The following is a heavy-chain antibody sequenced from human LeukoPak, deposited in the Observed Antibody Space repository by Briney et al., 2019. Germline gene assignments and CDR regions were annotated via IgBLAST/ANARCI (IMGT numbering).Heavy chain of an antibody. V-gene: IGHV3-21*01. Sequence: VGSLRLSCAASGFTFSSYSMNWVRQAPGKGLEWVSSISSSSYIYYADSVKGRFTISRDNAKNSLYLQMNSLRAEDTAVYYCARDMVLNAIRTWYFDLRGRGTLVTVSS. D-gene: IGHD2-21*01. CDR1: GFTFSSYS. CDR2: ISSSSYI. J-gene: IGHJ2*01. CDR3: ARDMVLNAIRTWYFDL.